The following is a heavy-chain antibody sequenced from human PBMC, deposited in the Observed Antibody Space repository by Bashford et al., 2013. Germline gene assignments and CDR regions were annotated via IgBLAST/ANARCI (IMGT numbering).Heavy chain of an antibody. J-gene: IGHJ3*01. Sequence: ASVKVSCKASGYTFSDYYLHWVRQAPGQGLEWMGWINPNPNSGATKYAEMFQGRVTMTRDTSENQFSLKLSSVTAADTAVYYCARGSSGYSYGWGQGTMVTVSS. CDR3: ARGSSGYSYG. CDR2: INPNPNSGAT. D-gene: IGHD5-18*01. V-gene: IGHV1-2*02. CDR1: GYTFSDYY.